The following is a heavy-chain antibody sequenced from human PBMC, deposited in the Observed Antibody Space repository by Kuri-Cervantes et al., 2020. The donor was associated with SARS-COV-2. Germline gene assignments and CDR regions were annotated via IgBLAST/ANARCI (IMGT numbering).Heavy chain of an antibody. V-gene: IGHV3-15*01. CDR1: GFTFSNAW. CDR2: IKSKTDGGTT. CDR3: TTGKQWLVRGSGFC. Sequence: GESLKISCAASGFTFSNAWMSWARQAQGKGLEWVGRIKSKTDGGTTDYAAPVKGRFTISRDDSKHTLYLQMNSLKTEDTAVYHCTTGKQWLVRGSGFCWGQGTLVTVSS. J-gene: IGHJ4*02. D-gene: IGHD6-19*01.